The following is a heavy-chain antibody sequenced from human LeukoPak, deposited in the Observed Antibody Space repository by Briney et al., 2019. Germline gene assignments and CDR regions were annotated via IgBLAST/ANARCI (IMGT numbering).Heavy chain of an antibody. CDR1: GFTFSSYW. D-gene: IGHD1-26*01. CDR3: TRDSGAGDY. J-gene: IGHJ4*02. V-gene: IGHV3-7*01. Sequence: PGGSLRLSCAASGFTFSSYWMNWARQAPGKGLEWVASINHNGNVNYYVDSVKGRFTISRDNAKNSLYLQMNSLRAEDTAVYYCTRDSGAGDYWGQGTLVTVSS. CDR2: INHNGNVN.